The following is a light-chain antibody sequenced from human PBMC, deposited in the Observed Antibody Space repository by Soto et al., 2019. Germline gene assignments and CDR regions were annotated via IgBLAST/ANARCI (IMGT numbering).Light chain of an antibody. Sequence: VLTQPPATLSVSPGERATLSCRASQSVSSDLAWHQQNPGQAPRLLIYGASSRATGIPDRFSGSGSGTDFTLTISRMEPEDFAVYYCQQYGSSLTFGGGTKVDIK. V-gene: IGKV3-20*01. CDR2: GAS. J-gene: IGKJ4*01. CDR3: QQYGSSLT. CDR1: QSVSSD.